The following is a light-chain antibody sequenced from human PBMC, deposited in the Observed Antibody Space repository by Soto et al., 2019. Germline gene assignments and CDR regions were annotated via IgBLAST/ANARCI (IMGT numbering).Light chain of an antibody. CDR1: RGLRTD. Sequence: AVYMTQSPSSLSASVGDTVTITCRASRGLRTDLGWYRQRPGKAPELLISGASNLQSGVSSRFSGSGSGTSFTLTIYSLQPEDFATYYCLQDYNYPLTFGQGTKVELK. J-gene: IGKJ1*01. V-gene: IGKV1-6*02. CDR2: GAS. CDR3: LQDYNYPLT.